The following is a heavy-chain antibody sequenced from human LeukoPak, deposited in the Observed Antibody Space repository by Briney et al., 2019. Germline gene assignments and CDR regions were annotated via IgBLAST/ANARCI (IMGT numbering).Heavy chain of an antibody. Sequence: PGGSLRLSCAASGFTFSSYEMNWVRQAPGKGLEWVSYISSSGSTIYYADSVKGRFTISRDNAKNSLYLQMNSLRAEDTAVYYCARARYYYGSGSYSFDYWGQGTLVTVSS. CDR1: GFTFSSYE. CDR3: ARARYYYGSGSYSFDY. CDR2: ISSSGSTI. V-gene: IGHV3-48*03. J-gene: IGHJ4*02. D-gene: IGHD3-10*01.